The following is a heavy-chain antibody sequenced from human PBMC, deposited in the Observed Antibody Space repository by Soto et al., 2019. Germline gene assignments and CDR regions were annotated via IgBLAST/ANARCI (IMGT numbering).Heavy chain of an antibody. CDR3: ARDRIAAALLNYYGMEV. CDR2: IIPRFGSP. V-gene: IGHV1-69*01. J-gene: IGHJ6*01. Sequence: QVQLVQSGAEVKKPGSSVKVSCRPSGGSFTMYGISWVRQAPGQGLEWMGGIIPRFGSPNYAQNFQGRVTITSDESSSTVYMELSSLRIEDTAIYYCARDRIAAALLNYYGMEVWGQGTTVVVSS. CDR1: GGSFTMYG. D-gene: IGHD6-13*01.